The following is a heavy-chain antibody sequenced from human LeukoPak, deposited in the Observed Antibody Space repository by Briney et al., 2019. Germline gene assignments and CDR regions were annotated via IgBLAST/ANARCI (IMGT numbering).Heavy chain of an antibody. CDR2: INPSGGST. CDR3: ARGGKIMINMVRGALASRDAFDI. V-gene: IGHV1-46*01. J-gene: IGHJ3*02. CDR1: GYTFTSYY. D-gene: IGHD3-10*01. Sequence: ASVKVSCKASGYTFTSYYMHWVRQAPGQGLEWMGIINPSGGSTSYAQKFQGRVTMTRDMSTSTVYMELSSLRSEDTAVYYCARGGKIMINMVRGALASRDAFDIWGQGTMVTVSS.